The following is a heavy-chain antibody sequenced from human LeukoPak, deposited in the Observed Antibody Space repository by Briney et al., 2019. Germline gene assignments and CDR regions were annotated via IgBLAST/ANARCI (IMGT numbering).Heavy chain of an antibody. D-gene: IGHD3-22*01. CDR1: GFTFSSYW. J-gene: IGHJ4*02. V-gene: IGHV3-74*01. CDR2: INSDGSST. Sequence: PGGSLRLSCAASGFTFSSYWMHWVRHAPGKGLVWVSRINSDGSSTSYEDSVKGRFTISRDNAKNTLYLQMNSLRAEDTAVYYCARGYYYDSSGPNIPFDYWGQGTLVTVSS. CDR3: ARGYYYDSSGPNIPFDY.